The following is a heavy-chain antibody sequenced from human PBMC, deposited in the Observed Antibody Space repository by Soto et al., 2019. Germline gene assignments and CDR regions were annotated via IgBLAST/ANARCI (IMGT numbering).Heavy chain of an antibody. Sequence: GGSLRVSRAAPWFPFLNTLVNRGPPTPWGGVEGVSAITASADTTYYADSVKGRFTISRDNSKNTLYLRMNSLRAEDTAVYYCAKVRPLRDCTSTSCLGAFDIWGQGTMVTVSS. CDR1: WFPFLNTL. J-gene: IGHJ3*02. CDR2: ITASADTT. CDR3: AKVRPLRDCTSTSCLGAFDI. V-gene: IGHV3-23*01. D-gene: IGHD2-2*01.